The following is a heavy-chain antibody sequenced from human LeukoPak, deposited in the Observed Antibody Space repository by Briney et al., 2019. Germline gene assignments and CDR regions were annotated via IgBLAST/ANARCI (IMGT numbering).Heavy chain of an antibody. Sequence: GESLKISCQGSGYSFTSYWIGWVRQMPGKGLEGMGIIYPGDSDTRYSPSFQGQVTISADKSISTAYLQLSSLKAVDTAVYYCARLGYCSGGSCHPPPDYWGQGTLVTVSS. CDR2: IYPGDSDT. CDR3: ARLGYCSGGSCHPPPDY. D-gene: IGHD2-15*01. J-gene: IGHJ4*01. V-gene: IGHV5-51*01. CDR1: GYSFTSYW.